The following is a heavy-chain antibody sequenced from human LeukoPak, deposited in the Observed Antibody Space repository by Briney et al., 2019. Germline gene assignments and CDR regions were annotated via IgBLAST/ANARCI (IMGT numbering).Heavy chain of an antibody. CDR1: GFTFSSYG. J-gene: IGHJ6*02. Sequence: GGSLRLSCAASGFTFSSYGMHWVRQAPGKGLEWVAFIRYDGSNKYYADSVKGRFTISRDNSKNTLYLQMNSLRAEDTAVYYCAKDWAGSWYYGMDVRGQGTTVTVSS. D-gene: IGHD6-13*01. CDR2: IRYDGSNK. V-gene: IGHV3-30*02. CDR3: AKDWAGSWYYGMDV.